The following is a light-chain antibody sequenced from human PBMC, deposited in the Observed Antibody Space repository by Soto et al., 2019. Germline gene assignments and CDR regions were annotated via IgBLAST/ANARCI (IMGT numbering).Light chain of an antibody. CDR3: QQYDDLLRLT. Sequence: EIVMTQSPATLSVSPGERATLSCRASQSVNIYLAWYQQKPGQAPRLLIFGASYRATGIPARFSGSGSGTEFNLTISRLQSEDFGVYFCQQYDDLLRLTFGGGTKVEIK. J-gene: IGKJ4*01. V-gene: IGKV3D-15*01. CDR2: GAS. CDR1: QSVNIY.